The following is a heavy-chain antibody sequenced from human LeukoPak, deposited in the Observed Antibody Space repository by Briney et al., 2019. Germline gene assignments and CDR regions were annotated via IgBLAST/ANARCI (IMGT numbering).Heavy chain of an antibody. CDR3: ARDVRPDYDFWSGYPDNNWFDP. Sequence: PGGSLRLSCAASGFTFSRYAMSWVRQAPGKGLEWVSVISGSSGYTDYADSVKGRFTISRDNSKNTFYLQMNSLRAEDTAVYYCARDVRPDYDFWSGYPDNNWFDPWGQGTLVTVSS. CDR1: GFTFSRYA. V-gene: IGHV3-23*01. J-gene: IGHJ5*02. CDR2: ISGSSGYT. D-gene: IGHD3-3*01.